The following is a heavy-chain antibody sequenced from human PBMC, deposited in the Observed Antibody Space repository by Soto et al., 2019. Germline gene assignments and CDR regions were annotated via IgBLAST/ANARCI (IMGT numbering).Heavy chain of an antibody. Sequence: SETLSLTCTVSGGSISSGDYYWTWIRHPPGTGLEWIGYIHYRGSTYYNPSLKSRVTISVDTSKNQFSLKVSSVTAADTAVYYCARVGLQLWSSNDYWGQGTLVTVSS. CDR3: ARVGLQLWSSNDY. CDR2: IHYRGST. CDR1: GGSISSGDYY. D-gene: IGHD5-18*01. J-gene: IGHJ4*02. V-gene: IGHV4-30-4*01.